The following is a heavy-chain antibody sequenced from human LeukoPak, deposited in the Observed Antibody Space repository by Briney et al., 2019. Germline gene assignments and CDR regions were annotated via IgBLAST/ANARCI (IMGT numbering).Heavy chain of an antibody. D-gene: IGHD2-21*02. CDR2: ISGSGGST. V-gene: IGHV3-23*01. CDR1: GFTFSSYG. CDR3: AKPANHLILTYCGGDCYPPDY. J-gene: IGHJ4*02. Sequence: PGGSLRLSCAASGFTFSSYGMSWVRQAPGKGLEWVSAISGSGGSTYYADSVKGRFTISRDNSKNTLYLQMNSLRAEDTAVYYCAKPANHLILTYCGGDCYPPDYWGQGTLVTVSS.